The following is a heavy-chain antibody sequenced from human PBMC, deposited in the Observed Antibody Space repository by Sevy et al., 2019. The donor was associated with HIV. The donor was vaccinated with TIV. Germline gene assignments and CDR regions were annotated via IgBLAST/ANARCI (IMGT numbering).Heavy chain of an antibody. V-gene: IGHV3-15*01. CDR3: TTDSKTRGLSAPLDY. D-gene: IGHD3-10*01. CDR1: GFTFSNAW. J-gene: IGHJ4*02. Sequence: GGSLRLSCAASGFTFSNAWMSWVREAPGKGLEWVGRIKSKTEGGTTDYAAHVKGRFTISRDDSTSTLYLQLNSLKTEDTALYSCTTDSKTRGLSAPLDYWGQGTLVTAPQ. CDR2: IKSKTEGGTT.